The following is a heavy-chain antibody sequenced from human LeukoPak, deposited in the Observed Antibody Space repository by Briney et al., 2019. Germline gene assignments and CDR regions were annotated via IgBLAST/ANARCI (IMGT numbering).Heavy chain of an antibody. CDR1: GGSISSSNYY. CDR3: ARALTMGKAFDY. D-gene: IGHD3-3*01. CDR2: IYHSGST. Sequence: SETLSLTCTVSGGSISSSNYYWGWIRQPPGKGLEWIGSIYHSGSTYYNPSLKSRVTISVDTSKNQFSLKLSTVPAADTAVYYCARALTMGKAFDYWGQGTLVTVSS. V-gene: IGHV4-39*07. J-gene: IGHJ4*02.